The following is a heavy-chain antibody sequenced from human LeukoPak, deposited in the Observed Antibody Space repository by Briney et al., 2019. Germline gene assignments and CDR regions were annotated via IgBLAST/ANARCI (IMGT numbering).Heavy chain of an antibody. CDR1: GGSIISSN. J-gene: IGHJ4*02. V-gene: IGHV3-11*06. CDR2: ISRNSTYI. Sequence: LTLTCTVSGGSIISSNFYWGWIRQPPGKGLEWVASISRNSTYIHYADSVKGRFTISRDNARNSLYLQMNSLRAEATAIYYCASDEGNYFDYWGQGTLVTVSS. CDR3: ASDEGNYFDY.